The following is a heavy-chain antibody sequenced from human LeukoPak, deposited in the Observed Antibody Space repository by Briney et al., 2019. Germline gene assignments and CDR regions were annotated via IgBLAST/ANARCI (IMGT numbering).Heavy chain of an antibody. J-gene: IGHJ4*02. CDR2: IYHSGST. CDR1: GYSISSGYY. D-gene: IGHD6-13*01. CDR3: ASIAAAGSFDY. Sequence: SETLSLTCAVSGYSISSGYYWGWIRQPPGKGLEWIGSIYHSGSTYYNPSLKSRVTISVDTSKNQFSLKLSSVTAADTAVYYCASIAAAGSFDYWGQGTLVTDSS. V-gene: IGHV4-38-2*01.